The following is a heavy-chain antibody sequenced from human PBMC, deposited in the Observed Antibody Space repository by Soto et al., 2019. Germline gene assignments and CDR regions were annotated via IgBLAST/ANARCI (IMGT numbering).Heavy chain of an antibody. J-gene: IGHJ4*02. CDR3: ARSIVVVTALDY. V-gene: IGHV1-3*05. D-gene: IGHD2-21*02. CDR1: GYTFTSYA. Sequence: QVQLVQSGAEEKKPGASVKVSCKASGYTFTSYAMHWVRQAPGQRLEWMGWINAGNGNTKYSQKFQGRVTITRDSAASTDYMELSSLRSEDTAGYYCARSIVVVTALDYWGQGTLVTVSS. CDR2: INAGNGNT.